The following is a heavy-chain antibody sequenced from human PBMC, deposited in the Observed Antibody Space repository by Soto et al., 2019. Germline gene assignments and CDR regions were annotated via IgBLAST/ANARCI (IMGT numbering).Heavy chain of an antibody. J-gene: IGHJ3*02. Sequence: GASVKVSCKASGGTFSSYAISWVRQAPGQGLEWMGGIIPIFGTANYAQKFQGRVTITADESTSTAYMELSSLRSEDTAVYYCARPEAGWNDAMDIWGQGTMVTVSS. D-gene: IGHD6-13*01. CDR1: GGTFSSYA. V-gene: IGHV1-69*13. CDR3: ARPEAGWNDAMDI. CDR2: IIPIFGTA.